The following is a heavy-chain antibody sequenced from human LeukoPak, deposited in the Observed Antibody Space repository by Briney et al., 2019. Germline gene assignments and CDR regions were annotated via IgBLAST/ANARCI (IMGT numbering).Heavy chain of an antibody. J-gene: IGHJ4*02. V-gene: IGHV3-7*01. CDR1: GFTFSNYW. D-gene: IGHD3-10*01. Sequence: PGGSLRLSCAASGFTFSNYWMGWVRQAPGKGLEWVANIKQDGNEKRYVDPVKGRFTISRDNAKNSLYLQMNSLRAEDTAVYYCARDHEGYYGSGSSPLDYWGQGTLVTVSS. CDR3: ARDHEGYYGSGSSPLDY. CDR2: IKQDGNEK.